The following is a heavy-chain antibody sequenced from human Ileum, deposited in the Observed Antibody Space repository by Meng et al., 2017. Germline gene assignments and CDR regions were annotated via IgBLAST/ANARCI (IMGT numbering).Heavy chain of an antibody. CDR1: GGSISSSNW. D-gene: IGHD4-23*01. Sequence: QLLVYGPVLVQPSWTPSLTCAVSGGSISSSNWWSWVRQPPGKGLEWIGEISHSGSTFYNPSLKSRVTMSVDKSKSQFSLMLTSVTAADTAVYYCARHGGYYQGFWGQGTLVTVSS. CDR2: ISHSGST. J-gene: IGHJ4*02. V-gene: IGHV4-4*02. CDR3: ARHGGYYQGF.